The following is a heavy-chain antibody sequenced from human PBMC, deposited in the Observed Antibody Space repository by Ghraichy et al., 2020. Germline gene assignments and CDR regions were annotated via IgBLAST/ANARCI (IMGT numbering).Heavy chain of an antibody. CDR3: ARPGYSSSWYLDAFDI. Sequence: SETLSLTCAVYGGSFSGYYWSWIRQPPGKGLEWIGEINHSGSTNYNPSLKSRVTISVDTSKNQFSLKLSSVTAADTAVYYCARPGYSSSWYLDAFDIWGQGTMVTVSS. D-gene: IGHD6-13*01. CDR1: GGSFSGYY. V-gene: IGHV4-34*01. CDR2: INHSGST. J-gene: IGHJ3*02.